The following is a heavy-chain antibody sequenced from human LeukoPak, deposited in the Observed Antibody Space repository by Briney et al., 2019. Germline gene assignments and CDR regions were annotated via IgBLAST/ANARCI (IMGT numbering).Heavy chain of an antibody. CDR2: ITWNSYTI. CDR1: GFNFDDYA. CDR3: AKAVGVASLIVDALHV. D-gene: IGHD1-26*01. V-gene: IGHV3-9*01. Sequence: PGGSLRLSCTATGFNFDDYAMHWVRQSQGKGLEWVSGITWNSYTIVYADSVKGRFTISRDNAKNSLYLQMNSLRAEDTAFYCAKAVGVASLIVDALHVWGQGTMVTVSP. J-gene: IGHJ3*01.